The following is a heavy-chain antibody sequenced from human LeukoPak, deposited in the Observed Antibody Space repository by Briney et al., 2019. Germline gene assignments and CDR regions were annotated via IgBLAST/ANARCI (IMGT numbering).Heavy chain of an antibody. J-gene: IGHJ6*03. CDR1: GYSISSGYY. Sequence: SETLSLTCTVSGYSISSGYYWGWIRQPPGKGLEWIGSNYHSGSTYYNPSLKSRATISVDTSKNQFSLKLSSVTAADTAVYYCARDEAGTTSWYYYYYMDVWGKGTTVTVSS. V-gene: IGHV4-38-2*02. D-gene: IGHD1-1*01. CDR2: NYHSGST. CDR3: ARDEAGTTSWYYYYYMDV.